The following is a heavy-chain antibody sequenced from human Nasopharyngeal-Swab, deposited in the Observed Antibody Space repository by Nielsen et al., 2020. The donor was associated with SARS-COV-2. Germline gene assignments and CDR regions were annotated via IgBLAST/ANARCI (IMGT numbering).Heavy chain of an antibody. V-gene: IGHV5-51*01. CDR3: ASGPLAYERH. J-gene: IGHJ4*02. CDR2: IYPGDSDT. D-gene: IGHD2-21*01. CDR1: EYSFTSYW. Sequence: GGSLRLSCKGSEYSFTSYWIGWVRQMPGKGLEWMGIIYPGDSDTRYSPSFQGQVTISADKSISTAYLQWSSLKASDTAMYYCASGPLAYERHWGQGTLVTVSS.